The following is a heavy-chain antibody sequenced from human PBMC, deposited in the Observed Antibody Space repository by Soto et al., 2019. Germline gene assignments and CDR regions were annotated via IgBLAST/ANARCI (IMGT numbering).Heavy chain of an antibody. CDR3: AKDKSYFYYGMDV. Sequence: EVQLVESGGGLVPPGRSLRLSCAASGFTFDDYAMHWVRQAPGKGLEGVSGISWNSGSIDYADSVKGRFTISRDNANNSLYLQMNSLRAEDTALYYCAKDKSYFYYGMDVWGQGTTVTVSS. V-gene: IGHV3-9*01. CDR1: GFTFDDYA. CDR2: ISWNSGSI. J-gene: IGHJ6*02.